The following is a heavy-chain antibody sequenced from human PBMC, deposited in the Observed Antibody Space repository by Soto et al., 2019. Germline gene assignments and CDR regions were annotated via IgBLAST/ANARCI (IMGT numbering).Heavy chain of an antibody. D-gene: IGHD4-4*01. J-gene: IGHJ4*02. V-gene: IGHV4-31*03. Sequence: PSETLSLTCTVSGGSISSGGYYWSWIRQHPGKGLEWIGNIYHSGSTYYNPSLKSRVTISVDTSKNQFSLKLSSVTAADTAVYYCARDSVTTYYFDYWGQGTLVTVS. CDR3: ARDSVTTYYFDY. CDR2: IYHSGST. CDR1: GGSISSGGYY.